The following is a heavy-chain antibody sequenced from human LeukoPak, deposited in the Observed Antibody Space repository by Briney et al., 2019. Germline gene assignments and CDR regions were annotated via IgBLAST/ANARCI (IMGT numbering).Heavy chain of an antibody. Sequence: PSETLSLTCAVYGGSFSGYYWSWIRQPPGKGLEWIGEINHSGSTNYNPSLKSRVTISVDTSKNQFSLKLSSVTAADTAVYYCARGRGYSGYDFSYYYYYMDVWGKGTTVTVSS. J-gene: IGHJ6*03. V-gene: IGHV4-34*01. CDR2: INHSGST. D-gene: IGHD5-12*01. CDR3: ARGRGYSGYDFSYYYYYMDV. CDR1: GGSFSGYY.